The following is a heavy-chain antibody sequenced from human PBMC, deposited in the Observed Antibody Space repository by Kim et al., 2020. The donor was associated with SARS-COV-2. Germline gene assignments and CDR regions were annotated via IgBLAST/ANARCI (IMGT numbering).Heavy chain of an antibody. CDR2: GGRT. V-gene: IGHV3-64D*06. CDR3: VNNWNADY. J-gene: IGHJ4*02. D-gene: IGHD1-1*01. Sequence: GGRTYYAGSVKGRYAISRDNSNNPLDLQMSSLRPEDTAVYYCVNNWNADYWGQGTLVTVSS.